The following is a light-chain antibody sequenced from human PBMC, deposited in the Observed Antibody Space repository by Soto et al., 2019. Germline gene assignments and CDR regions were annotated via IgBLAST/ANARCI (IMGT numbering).Light chain of an antibody. CDR1: QSIYSN. CDR3: QQYEKWPPLT. J-gene: IGKJ4*01. Sequence: EIVMTQSRATLSVSPGQRASLSCRASQSIYSNLAWYQQKLGQAPRLLIYGASTRATGIPARFSGSGSGTEFTLTISSLQSEDFAVYYCQQYEKWPPLTFGGGTKVEI. V-gene: IGKV3-15*01. CDR2: GAS.